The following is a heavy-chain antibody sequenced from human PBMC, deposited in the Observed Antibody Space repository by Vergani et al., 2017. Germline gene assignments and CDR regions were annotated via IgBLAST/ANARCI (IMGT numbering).Heavy chain of an antibody. CDR1: SYSLPELT. V-gene: IGHV1-24*01. Sequence: QVQLVQSGSEVMKTGASVKVSCQVSSYSLPELTIHWVRQAPGKGLEWMGGFDQEHGEVTFAHHNQGRATMTEDRSTDTAYMELSSLRTEDTALYYCAILTDYYDSSGYYLDYWGQGTLVTVSS. J-gene: IGHJ4*02. CDR3: AILTDYYDSSGYYLDY. CDR2: FDQEHGEV. D-gene: IGHD3-22*01.